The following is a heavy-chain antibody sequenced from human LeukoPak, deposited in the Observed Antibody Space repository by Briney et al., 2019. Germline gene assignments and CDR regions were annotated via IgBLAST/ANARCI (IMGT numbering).Heavy chain of an antibody. CDR3: AREQNDYDILTGYLYVTDAFDI. CDR2: ISAYNGNT. Sequence: ASVKVSCKASGYAFTSYGISWVRQAPGQGLEWMGWISAYNGNTNYAQKLQGRVTMTTDTSTSTAYMELRSLRSDDTAVYYCAREQNDYDILTGYLYVTDAFDIWGQGPMVTVSS. D-gene: IGHD3-9*01. V-gene: IGHV1-18*01. CDR1: GYAFTSYG. J-gene: IGHJ3*02.